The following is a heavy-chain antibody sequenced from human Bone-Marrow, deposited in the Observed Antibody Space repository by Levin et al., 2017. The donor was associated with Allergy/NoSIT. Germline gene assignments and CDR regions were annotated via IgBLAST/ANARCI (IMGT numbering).Heavy chain of an antibody. D-gene: IGHD5-18*01. CDR3: ARGGYSYAYYYGFDV. CDR2: ISSDGAST. Sequence: GGSLRLSCAASEFTFSNYWMHWVRQAPGKGLVWVSRISSDGASTTYADSVKGRFTISRDNAKNTLHLQMNSLRGEDTAIYYCARGGYSYAYYYGFDVWGQGTTVTVSS. J-gene: IGHJ6*02. CDR1: EFTFSNYW. V-gene: IGHV3-74*01.